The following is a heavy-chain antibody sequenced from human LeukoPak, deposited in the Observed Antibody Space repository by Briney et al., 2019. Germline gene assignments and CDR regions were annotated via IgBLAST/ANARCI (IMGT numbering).Heavy chain of an antibody. CDR3: ARARVGLDY. CDR1: GGSFSGYY. V-gene: IGHV4-34*01. Sequence: SETLSLTCAVYGGSFSGYYWSWIRQPPGKGLEWIGEINHGGGTNYNPSLKSRVTISLDTSKNQFSLRLSSATAADTAVYYCARARVGLDYWGQGTLVTVSS. J-gene: IGHJ4*02. CDR2: INHGGGT.